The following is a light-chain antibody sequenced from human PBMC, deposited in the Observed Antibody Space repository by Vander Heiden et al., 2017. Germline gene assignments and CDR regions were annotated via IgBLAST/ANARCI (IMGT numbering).Light chain of an antibody. J-gene: IGKJ1*01. V-gene: IGKV1-39*01. CDR2: AAS. CDR3: QQSDSTPRT. CDR1: QSISSY. Sequence: SPPSLSASVGDRVTITCRASQSISSYLNWYQQKPGKAPKLLIYAASSLQSGVPSRFSGSGSGTDFTLTISSLQPEDFATYYCQQSDSTPRTLGQGTKVEIK.